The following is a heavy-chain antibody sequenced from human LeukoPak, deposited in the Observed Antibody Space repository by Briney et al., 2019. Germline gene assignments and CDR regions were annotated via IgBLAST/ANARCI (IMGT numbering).Heavy chain of an antibody. CDR2: IWYDGSNK. Sequence: PGRSLRLSCAASGFTFSSYGMHWVRQAPGKGLEWVAVIWYDGSNKYYADSVKGRFTISRDNSKNTLYLQMNSLRAEDTAVYYCAKGPPYGFWSGYYDDHYYYYMDVWGKGTTVTVSS. D-gene: IGHD3-3*01. CDR1: GFTFSSYG. V-gene: IGHV3-33*06. CDR3: AKGPPYGFWSGYYDDHYYYYMDV. J-gene: IGHJ6*03.